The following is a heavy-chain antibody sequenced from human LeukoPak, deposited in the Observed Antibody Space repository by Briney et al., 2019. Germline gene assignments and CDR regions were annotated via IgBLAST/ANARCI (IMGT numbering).Heavy chain of an antibody. CDR2: IRFDESRT. D-gene: IGHD6-19*01. CDR1: GFTFSNYG. Sequence: GGSLRLSCAASGFTFSNYGMHWVRQAPGKGLEWVAFIRFDESRTFYGDSVKGRFIISRDHSENTLFLHMHSLRPEDTAVYYCAKALVLTVAGTYYVDHWGQGTLVTVSS. J-gene: IGHJ4*02. V-gene: IGHV3-30*02. CDR3: AKALVLTVAGTYYVDH.